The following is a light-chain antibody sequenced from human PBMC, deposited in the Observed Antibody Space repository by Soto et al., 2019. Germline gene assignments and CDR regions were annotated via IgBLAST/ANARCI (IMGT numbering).Light chain of an antibody. V-gene: IGKV3-11*01. Sequence: EIVLTQSPATLSLSPGERATLSCRASQSVSTYLVWYQQKPGQAPRLLIYDASNMATGIPARFSGSGSGTDFTLTISSLEPEDFAVYYCQQSSNWPLTFGGGTKVEIK. J-gene: IGKJ4*01. CDR1: QSVSTY. CDR3: QQSSNWPLT. CDR2: DAS.